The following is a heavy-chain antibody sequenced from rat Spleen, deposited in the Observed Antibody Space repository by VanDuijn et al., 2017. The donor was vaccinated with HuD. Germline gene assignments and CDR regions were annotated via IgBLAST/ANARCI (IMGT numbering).Heavy chain of an antibody. CDR2: ITYEGSST. V-gene: IGHV5-22*01. Sequence: EVQLVESDGGLVQPGRSLKLSCAASGFTFSNYDMAWVRQAPNKGLEWVASITYEGSSTYYGDSVKGRFTISRDNAKNTLCLQMNNLRSEDTATYYCVLFRTGVAYWGQGTLVTVSS. J-gene: IGHJ3*01. CDR1: GFTFSNYD. CDR3: VLFRTGVAY. D-gene: IGHD5-1*01.